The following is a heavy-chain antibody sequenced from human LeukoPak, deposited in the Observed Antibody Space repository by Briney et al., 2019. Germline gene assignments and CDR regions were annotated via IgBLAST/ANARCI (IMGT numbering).Heavy chain of an antibody. CDR2: ISGSGYTK. J-gene: IGHJ4*02. Sequence: GGSLRLSCATSGFSFSTYAMSWVRQAPGKGLEWVSDISGSGYTKYYADAVKGRFTISRDNSQSTLYLQMNSLRAEDTAVYSCAATFGGIIVNTYIDNWGQGTLVTVSS. D-gene: IGHD3-16*02. V-gene: IGHV3-23*01. CDR1: GFSFSTYA. CDR3: AATFGGIIVNTYIDN.